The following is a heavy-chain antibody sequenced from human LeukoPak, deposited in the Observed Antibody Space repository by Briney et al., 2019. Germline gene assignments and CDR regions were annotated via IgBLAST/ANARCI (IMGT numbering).Heavy chain of an antibody. J-gene: IGHJ4*02. CDR1: GYTFTSYA. CDR3: ARDYYDNSGYSRVFGY. CDR2: ITAGNGNT. Sequence: ASVNVSCKASGYTFTSYAIHCVRQAPGQRLEWMGWITAGNGNTKYSQKFQGRVTITRDTSASTAYMELSSLRSEDTAVYYCARDYYDNSGYSRVFGYWGQGTLVTVSS. D-gene: IGHD3-22*01. V-gene: IGHV1-3*01.